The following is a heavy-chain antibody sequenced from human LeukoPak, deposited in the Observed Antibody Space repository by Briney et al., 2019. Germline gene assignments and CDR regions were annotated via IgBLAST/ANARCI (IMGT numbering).Heavy chain of an antibody. V-gene: IGHV3-53*01. CDR3: AKLTDDSSGYYPYYFDY. J-gene: IGHJ4*02. D-gene: IGHD3-22*01. Sequence: GALRLSCAASGFTVSSNYMSWVRQAPGKGLEWVSVIYSGGSTYYADSVKGRFTISRDNSKNTLYLQMNSLRAEDTAVYYCAKLTDDSSGYYPYYFDYWGQGTLVTVSS. CDR2: IYSGGST. CDR1: GFTVSSNY.